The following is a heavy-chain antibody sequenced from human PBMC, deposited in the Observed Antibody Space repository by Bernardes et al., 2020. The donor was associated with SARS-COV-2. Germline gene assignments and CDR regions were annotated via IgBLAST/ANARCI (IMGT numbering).Heavy chain of an antibody. CDR3: AKDQWYSSSFDY. CDR1: GFTFSSYG. J-gene: IGHJ4*02. CDR2: ISYDGSNK. V-gene: IGHV3-30*18. D-gene: IGHD6-13*01. Sequence: GGSLRLSCAASGFTFSSYGMHWVRQAPGKGLEWVAVISYDGSNKYYADSVKGRFTISRDNSKNTLYLQMNSLRAEDTAVYYCAKDQWYSSSFDYWGQGTLVTVSS.